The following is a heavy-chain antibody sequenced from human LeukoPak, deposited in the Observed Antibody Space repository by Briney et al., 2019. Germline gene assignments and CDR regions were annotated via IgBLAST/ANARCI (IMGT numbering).Heavy chain of an antibody. Sequence: GGSLRLSCEASGFTFDDYGMTWVRQGPGKGLEWVSAINWNGGSTGYADSVKGRFTISRDNAKNSLYLQMNSLRAEDTALYYCARDGSGWNFDYWGQGTLVTVSS. CDR3: ARDGSGWNFDY. D-gene: IGHD6-19*01. CDR1: GFTFDDYG. CDR2: INWNGGST. V-gene: IGHV3-20*04. J-gene: IGHJ4*02.